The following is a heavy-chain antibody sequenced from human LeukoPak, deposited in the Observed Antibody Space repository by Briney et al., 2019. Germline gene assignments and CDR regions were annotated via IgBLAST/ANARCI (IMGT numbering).Heavy chain of an antibody. CDR1: GYTFTSYY. D-gene: IGHD3-3*01. J-gene: IGHJ6*03. V-gene: IGHV1-46*01. CDR2: INPSGGST. Sequence: ASVKVSCKASGYTFTSYYMHWVRQAPGQGLEWVGIINPSGGSTSYAQKFQGRVTMTRDTSTSTVYMELSSLRSEDTAVYYCARGVYDFWSDWYMDVWGKGTTVTVSS. CDR3: ARGVYDFWSDWYMDV.